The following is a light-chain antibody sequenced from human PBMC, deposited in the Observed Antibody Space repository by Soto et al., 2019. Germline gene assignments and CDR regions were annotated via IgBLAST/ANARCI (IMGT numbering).Light chain of an antibody. CDR2: DAS. V-gene: IGKV1-5*01. J-gene: IGKJ1*01. CDR1: QNIITR. CDR3: QQYNDYPWT. Sequence: DIQMTQSPSTLSASVGDRVTFTCRASQNIITRLAWYQKKPGKAPKLLIYDASTLESGVSSRFSGGGSGTEFSLTISSLQPEDFSTFYCQQYNDYPWTFGQGTKVEVK.